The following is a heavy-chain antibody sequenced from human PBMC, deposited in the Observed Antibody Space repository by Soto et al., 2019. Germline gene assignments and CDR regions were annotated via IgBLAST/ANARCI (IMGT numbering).Heavy chain of an antibody. CDR3: ARDIPSSSRLGAACDI. V-gene: IGHV3-33*01. D-gene: IGHD6-6*01. Sequence: QVQLVESGGGVVQPGRSLRLSCAASGFTFSSYGIHWVRQAPGKGLEWVAVIWYDGSKKYYADSVKGRFTISRDNSKNTLYLQMNSLRAEDTAVYYCARDIPSSSRLGAACDIWGQGTMVTVSS. CDR2: IWYDGSKK. J-gene: IGHJ3*02. CDR1: GFTFSSYG.